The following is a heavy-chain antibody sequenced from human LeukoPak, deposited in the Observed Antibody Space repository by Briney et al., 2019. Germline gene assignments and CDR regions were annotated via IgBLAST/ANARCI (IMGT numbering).Heavy chain of an antibody. D-gene: IGHD3-22*01. CDR3: ASFPYYCDSSGYYSNDAFDI. J-gene: IGHJ3*02. CDR1: GGSISSYY. CDR2: IYTSGST. Sequence: TSETLSLTCTVSGGSISSYYWSWIRQPAGKGLEWIGRIYTSGSTNYNPSLKSRVTISVDTSKNQFSLKLSSVTAADTAVYYCASFPYYCDSSGYYSNDAFDIWGQGTMVTVSS. V-gene: IGHV4-4*07.